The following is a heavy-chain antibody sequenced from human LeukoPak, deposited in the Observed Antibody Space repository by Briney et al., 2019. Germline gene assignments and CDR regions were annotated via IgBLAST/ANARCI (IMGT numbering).Heavy chain of an antibody. CDR1: GFTVSSNY. D-gene: IGHD3-10*01. V-gene: IGHV3-53*01. CDR2: IYSGGST. Sequence: GGSLRLSCAASGFTVSSNYMSWVRQAPGKGLEWVSVIYSGGSTYYADSVKGRFTISRDNSKNTLYLQMNSLRAEDTAVYYCARVYYGSGSYYFDYWGQGTLVTVSS. J-gene: IGHJ4*02. CDR3: ARVYYGSGSYYFDY.